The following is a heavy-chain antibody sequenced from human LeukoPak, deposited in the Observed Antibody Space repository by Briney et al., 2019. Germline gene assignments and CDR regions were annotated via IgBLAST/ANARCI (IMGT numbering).Heavy chain of an antibody. CDR2: IYYGGSY. CDR1: GGSISSTTHY. D-gene: IGHD1-26*01. J-gene: IGHJ4*02. Sequence: SETLSLTCTVSGGSISSTTHYWGWIRQPPGKGLEWIGNIYYGGSYYYNPSLKSRVTMSVDTSKNQFSLRMTSVTAADTAVYYCARVLKYSGSYYCDSWGQGTLVTVFS. V-gene: IGHV4-39*01. CDR3: ARVLKYSGSYYCDS.